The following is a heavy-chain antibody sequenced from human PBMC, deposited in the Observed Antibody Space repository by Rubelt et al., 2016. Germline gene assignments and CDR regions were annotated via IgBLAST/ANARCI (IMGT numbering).Heavy chain of an antibody. Sequence: QVQLVQSGAEVKKPGASVKVSCKASGYTFTSYAMHWVRQDPGQRLEWMGWINGGNGNKKYSQKFQGRVTITRDTSASTAYMDLSSLRSEDTAVYYCARKGYGYGMDVWGQGTTVTVSS. CDR3: ARKGYGYGMDV. J-gene: IGHJ6*02. D-gene: IGHD3-16*01. CDR1: GYTFTSYA. CDR2: INGGNGNK. V-gene: IGHV1-3*01.